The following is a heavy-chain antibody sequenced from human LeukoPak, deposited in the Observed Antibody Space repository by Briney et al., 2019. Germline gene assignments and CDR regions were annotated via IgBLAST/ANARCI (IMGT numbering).Heavy chain of an antibody. V-gene: IGHV3-21*01. CDR1: GFTFSSYR. Sequence: GGPLRLSCAASGFTFSSYRMNWVRQAPGKGLEWVSSISSSGTYIYYADSMKDRLTISRDNAKNSLYLQVSSLRAEDTAVYYCARGGGSCSPTSCFNNYFDYWGHGTLVTVSS. CDR3: ARGGGSCSPTSCFNNYFDY. CDR2: ISSSGTYI. J-gene: IGHJ4*01. D-gene: IGHD2-2*01.